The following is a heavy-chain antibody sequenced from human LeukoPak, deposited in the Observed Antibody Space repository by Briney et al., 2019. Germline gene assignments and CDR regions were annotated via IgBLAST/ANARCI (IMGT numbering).Heavy chain of an antibody. CDR3: ARRSTGYSSSWYWFDP. J-gene: IGHJ5*02. CDR2: IYYSGST. Sequence: SETLSLTCTVSGGSLSSYYWSWLRQPPGKGLEWIGYIYYSGSTNYNPSLKSRVTISVDTSKNQFSLKLSSVTAADTAVYYCARRSTGYSSSWYWFDPWGQGALVTVSS. V-gene: IGHV4-59*08. D-gene: IGHD6-13*01. CDR1: GGSLSSYY.